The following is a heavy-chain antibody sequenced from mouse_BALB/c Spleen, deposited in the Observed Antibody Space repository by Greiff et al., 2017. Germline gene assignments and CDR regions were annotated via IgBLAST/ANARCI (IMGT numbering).Heavy chain of an antibody. D-gene: IGHD2-4*01. CDR1: GFTFSSYA. J-gene: IGHJ4*01. V-gene: IGHV5-6-5*01. CDR3: ARDDYGYAMDY. CDR2: ISSGGST. Sequence: EVMVVESGGGLVKPGGSLKLSCAASGFTFSSYAMSWVRQTPEKRLEWVASISSGGSTYYPDSVKGRGTISRDNARNILYRQMSSLRSEDTAMDYCARDDYGYAMDYWGQGTSVTVSS.